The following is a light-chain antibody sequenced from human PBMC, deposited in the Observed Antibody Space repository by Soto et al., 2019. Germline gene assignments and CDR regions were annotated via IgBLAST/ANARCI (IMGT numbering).Light chain of an antibody. CDR3: GTWDSSLSAGPYV. Sequence: QSALTQPPSVSAAPGQKVTISCSGSSSNIGNNYVSWYQQLPGTAPKLLIYDNNKRPSGIPDRFSGSKSGTSATLGITGLQTGDEADYYCGTWDSSLSAGPYVFGNGTKVTVL. J-gene: IGLJ1*01. CDR1: SSNIGNNY. CDR2: DNN. V-gene: IGLV1-51*01.